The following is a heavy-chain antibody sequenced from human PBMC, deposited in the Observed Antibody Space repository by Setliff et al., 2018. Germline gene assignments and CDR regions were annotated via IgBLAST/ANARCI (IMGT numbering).Heavy chain of an antibody. D-gene: IGHD6-13*01. CDR2: ISSYNDVT. V-gene: IGHV1-18*01. J-gene: IGHJ4*02. CDR1: GYIFKSYG. Sequence: ASVKVSCKASGYIFKSYGISWVRQAPGQGLEWMGWISSYNDVTNYVQRFQGRVTMTSDTSTSTVYMDLTGLTSEDTAVYYCARAGVAAADRKGLLEYWGQGTVVTVSS. CDR3: ARAGVAAADRKGLLEY.